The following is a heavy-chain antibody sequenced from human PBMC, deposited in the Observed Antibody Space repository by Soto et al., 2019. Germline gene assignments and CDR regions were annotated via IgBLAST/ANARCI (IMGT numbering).Heavy chain of an antibody. V-gene: IGHV1-46*01. CDR1: GYTFTSYY. Sequence: GASVKVSCKASGYTFTSYYMHWVRQAPGQGLEWMGIINPSGGSTSYAQKFQGRVTMTRDTSTSTVYMELSSLRSEDTAVYYCATLPDYYDSSGSTFDYWGQGTLVTVSS. CDR3: ATLPDYYDSSGSTFDY. J-gene: IGHJ4*02. D-gene: IGHD3-22*01. CDR2: INPSGGST.